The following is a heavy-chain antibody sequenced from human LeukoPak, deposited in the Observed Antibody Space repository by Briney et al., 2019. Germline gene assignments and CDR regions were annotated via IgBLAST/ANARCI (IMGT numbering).Heavy chain of an antibody. CDR1: GYSISSGYY. CDR3: ARFADSSGYYYWGTYFDY. D-gene: IGHD3-22*01. V-gene: IGHV4-61*01. Sequence: PSETLSLTCTVSGYSISSGYYWSWIRQPPGKGLEWIGYIYYSGSTNYNPSLKSRVTISVDTSKNQFSLKLSSVTAADTAVYYCARFADSSGYYYWGTYFDYWGQGTLVTVSS. J-gene: IGHJ4*02. CDR2: IYYSGST.